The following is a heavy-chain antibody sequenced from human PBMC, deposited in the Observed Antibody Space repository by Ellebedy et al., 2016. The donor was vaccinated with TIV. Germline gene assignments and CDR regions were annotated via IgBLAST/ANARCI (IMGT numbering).Heavy chain of an antibody. D-gene: IGHD3-10*01. CDR3: ARHGDYYGSGSSYYYGMDV. J-gene: IGHJ6*02. CDR2: IYYSGST. V-gene: IGHV4-59*08. Sequence: SETLSLTXTVSGGSISSYYWSWIRQPPGKGLEWIGYIYYSGSTNYNPSLKSRVTISVDTSKNQFSLKLSSVTAADTAVYYCARHGDYYGSGSSYYYGMDVWGQGTTVTVSS. CDR1: GGSISSYY.